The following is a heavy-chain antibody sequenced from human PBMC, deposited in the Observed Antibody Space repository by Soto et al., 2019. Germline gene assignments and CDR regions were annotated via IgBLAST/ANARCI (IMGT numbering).Heavy chain of an antibody. CDR3: ARDGAMTGVFDY. CDR1: GFTFSTFG. D-gene: IGHD3-9*01. Sequence: EVQLVESGGVLVQPGESLRLSCAASGFTFSTFGMNWVRQAPGKGLEWISYISVTSTTIHYAVSVKGRFAISRDNAKSSLYLELDSLRVEDTGVYYCARDGAMTGVFDYWGPGTLVTVSS. CDR2: ISVTSTTI. V-gene: IGHV3-48*01. J-gene: IGHJ4*02.